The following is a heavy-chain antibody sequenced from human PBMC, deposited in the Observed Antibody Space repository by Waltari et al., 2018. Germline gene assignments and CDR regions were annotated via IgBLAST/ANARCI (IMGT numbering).Heavy chain of an antibody. CDR1: GYTFTNYY. CDR3: ARNKGSYFDN. V-gene: IGHV1-46*01. CDR2: IDPSGGST. Sequence: PGASVKVSCKASGYTFTNYYIQWVRQAPGQGLEWMGLIDPSGGSTKNAPKFQGRVTMTRDTSTTTVYMELSSLRSEDTAVYYCARNKGSYFDNWGQGALVTVSS. J-gene: IGHJ4*02. D-gene: IGHD3-10*01.